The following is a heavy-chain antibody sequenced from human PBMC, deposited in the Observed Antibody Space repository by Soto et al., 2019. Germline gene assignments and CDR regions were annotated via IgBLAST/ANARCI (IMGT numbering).Heavy chain of an antibody. CDR2: INHSGTI. J-gene: IGHJ6*02. CDR1: EESCGGYS. Sequence: PSKTPYLRCAVYEESCGGYSWSWSGHPPGKGLEWIGEINHSGTINLNPSLKSRLTISLDTSKKHFSLKLSSVTDADTAAYYCARADRTLVTSYSLDVWGQGTTVT. CDR3: ARADRTLVTSYSLDV. D-gene: IGHD2-21*02. V-gene: IGHV4-34*01.